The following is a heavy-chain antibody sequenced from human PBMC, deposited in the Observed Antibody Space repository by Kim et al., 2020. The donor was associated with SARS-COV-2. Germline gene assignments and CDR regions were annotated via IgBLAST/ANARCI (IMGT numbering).Heavy chain of an antibody. D-gene: IGHD6-13*01. CDR1: GGSISSYY. J-gene: IGHJ6*02. Sequence: SETLSLTCTVSGGSISSYYWSWIRQPPGKGLEWIGYIYYSGSTNYNPSLKSRVTISVDTSKNQFSLKLSSVTAADTAVYYCAAAAGDDYYYYGMDVWGQGTTVTVSS. V-gene: IGHV4-59*13. CDR2: IYYSGST. CDR3: AAAAGDDYYYYGMDV.